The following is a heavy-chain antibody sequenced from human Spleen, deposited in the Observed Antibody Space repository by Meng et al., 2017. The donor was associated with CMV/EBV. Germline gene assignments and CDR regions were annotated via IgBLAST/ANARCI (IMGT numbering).Heavy chain of an antibody. D-gene: IGHD3-3*01. CDR3: AKERRWDYGSWSGSYSSWLDS. J-gene: IGHJ5*01. Sequence: AIRWVRQAPVQGLEWVGVIIPLLDVVKYAKKFQGRLTITADKTTSTVFMELSRLRSEDTAVYYCAKERRWDYGSWSGSYSSWLDSWGQGTLVTVSS. CDR2: IIPLLDVV. V-gene: IGHV1-69*10. CDR1: A.